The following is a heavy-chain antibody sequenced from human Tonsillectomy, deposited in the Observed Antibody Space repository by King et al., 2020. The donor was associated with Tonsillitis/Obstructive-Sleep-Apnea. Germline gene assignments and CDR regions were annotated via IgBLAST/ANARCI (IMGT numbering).Heavy chain of an antibody. CDR2: IDPSDSYT. Sequence: QLVQSGAEVKKPGESLRISCKGSGYRFTSYWINWVRQMPGKGLEWMGRIDPSDSYTNYSPSFQGHVTIPADKSISTAYLQWSSLKASDTAMYYCVGAYYYNMDCWGQGTTVTVSS. D-gene: IGHD4/OR15-4a*01. CDR1: GYRFTSYW. CDR3: VGAYYYNMDC. J-gene: IGHJ6*02. V-gene: IGHV5-10-1*03.